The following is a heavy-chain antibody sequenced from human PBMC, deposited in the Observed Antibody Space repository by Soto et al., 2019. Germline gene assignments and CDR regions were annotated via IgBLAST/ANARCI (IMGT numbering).Heavy chain of an antibody. CDR2: IIPRSATS. V-gene: IGHV1-69*13. CDR3: ARDRSPVVAATLDYYYGMDV. CDR1: GDTFSTYT. Sequence: ASVKVSCKASGDTFSTYTITWMRQAPGQGLEWMGGIIPRSATSNYAQKFQGRVTIAADESTNTAYMELSSLRAEDTAVYYCARDRSPVVAATLDYYYGMDVWGQGTTVTVSS. D-gene: IGHD2-15*01. J-gene: IGHJ6*02.